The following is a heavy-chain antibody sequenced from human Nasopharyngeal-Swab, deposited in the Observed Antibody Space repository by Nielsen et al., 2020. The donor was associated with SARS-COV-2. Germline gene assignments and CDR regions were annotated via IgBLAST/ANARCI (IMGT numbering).Heavy chain of an antibody. CDR1: GFSVTSHG. CDR3: HLSSVYDGYINY. CDR2: IWYDGTNK. J-gene: IGHJ4*01. Sequence: GESLKISCKASGFSVTSHGMHWVRQDPGKGLEWVAVIWYDGTNKFYAESVKGRVTISRDNSKNTLYLQMNSLRAEDTAMYYFHLSSVYDGYINYCVHGTLVTVSS. D-gene: IGHD3-22*01. V-gene: IGHV3-33*01.